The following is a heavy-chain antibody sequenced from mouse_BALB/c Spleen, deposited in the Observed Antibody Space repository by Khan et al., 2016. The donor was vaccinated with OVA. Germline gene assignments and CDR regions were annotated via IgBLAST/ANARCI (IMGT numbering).Heavy chain of an antibody. Sequence: EVELVESGGDLVQPGGSRRLSCAASGFSFSSFGMHWVRQAPEKGLEWVAYISGDSNTIYYADTVKGRFTISRDNPKNTLFLQMTILRSEDTAMYYCARSYYYGFYFDQWGQGTTLTVSS. CDR3: ARSYYYGFYFDQ. V-gene: IGHV5-17*02. CDR2: ISGDSNTI. CDR1: GFSFSSFG. J-gene: IGHJ2*01. D-gene: IGHD1-1*01.